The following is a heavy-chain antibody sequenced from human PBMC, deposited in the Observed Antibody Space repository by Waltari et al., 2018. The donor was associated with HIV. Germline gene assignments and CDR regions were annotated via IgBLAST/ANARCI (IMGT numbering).Heavy chain of an antibody. Sequence: EVQLVQSGAEVKKPGESLKISCKGYGYILPSYWIGWVRQVLGKGLEWMGIIYPGDSDTRYSPSFQGQVTTSADKSISTAYLQWSSLKASDTAMYYCARHFRYSSSSDWFDPWGQGTLVTVSS. J-gene: IGHJ5*02. V-gene: IGHV5-51*01. CDR1: GYILPSYW. CDR2: IYPGDSDT. CDR3: ARHFRYSSSSDWFDP. D-gene: IGHD6-6*01.